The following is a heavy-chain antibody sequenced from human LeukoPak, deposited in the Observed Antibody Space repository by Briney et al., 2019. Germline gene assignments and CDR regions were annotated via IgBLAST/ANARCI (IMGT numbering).Heavy chain of an antibody. CDR3: ARDVDSSAHSFDP. Sequence: SETLSLTCAVSGGSISTTNWWSWVRQPPGKGLEWIGQIYHGGSTNYNPSLKSRVTISVDTSKNQFSLKVTSVTSADTAVYYCARDVDSSAHSFDPWGQGTLVTVSS. D-gene: IGHD3-22*01. V-gene: IGHV4-4*02. J-gene: IGHJ5*02. CDR2: IYHGGST. CDR1: GGSISTTNW.